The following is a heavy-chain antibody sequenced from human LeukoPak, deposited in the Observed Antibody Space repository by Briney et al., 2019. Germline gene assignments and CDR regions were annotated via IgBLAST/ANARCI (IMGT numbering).Heavy chain of an antibody. Sequence: GGSLRLSCAASGFTFSDHYMDWVRQAPGKGLEWVSAISGSGGSIYYADSAKGRFTISRDNSKNTLYPQMNNLRAEDTAVYYCAKDVAMVRGVTFDYWGQGTPVTVSS. CDR2: ISGSGGSI. CDR1: GFTFSDHY. V-gene: IGHV3-23*01. CDR3: AKDVAMVRGVTFDY. D-gene: IGHD3-10*01. J-gene: IGHJ4*02.